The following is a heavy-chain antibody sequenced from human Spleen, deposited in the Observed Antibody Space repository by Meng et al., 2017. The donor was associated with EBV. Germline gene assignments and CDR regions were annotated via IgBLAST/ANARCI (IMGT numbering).Heavy chain of an antibody. J-gene: IGHJ5*02. CDR1: GASLCVYS. D-gene: IGHD3-16*01. V-gene: IGHV4-34*01. CDR3: ARVDYGSYWFDP. Sequence: LMSSSTASVTFGASGASLCVYSCIWIRLPPVQLLECIGEINHSGSTNCNPSLKIRVTISVDTSKTQCSLKLSSVTAADTAVYYCARVDYGSYWFDPWGQGTLVTVSS. CDR2: INHSGST.